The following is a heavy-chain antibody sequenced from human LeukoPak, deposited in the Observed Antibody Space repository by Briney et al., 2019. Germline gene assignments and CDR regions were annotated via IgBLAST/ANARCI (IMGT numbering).Heavy chain of an antibody. D-gene: IGHD3-9*01. Sequence: GGSLRLSCAASGFTFSSYGMHWVRQAPGKGLEWVAFIRYDGSNKYYADSVKGRFTISRDNSKNTLYLQMNSLRAEDTAVYYCAKDTLRSYYDILTGYYNYYYMDVWGKGTTVTISS. V-gene: IGHV3-30*02. CDR1: GFTFSSYG. J-gene: IGHJ6*03. CDR3: AKDTLRSYYDILTGYYNYYYMDV. CDR2: IRYDGSNK.